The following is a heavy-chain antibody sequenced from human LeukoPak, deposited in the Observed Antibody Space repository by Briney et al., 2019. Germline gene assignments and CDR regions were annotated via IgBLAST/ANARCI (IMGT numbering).Heavy chain of an antibody. CDR1: GHGIHNSY. Sequence: PSETLSLTCTVSGHGIHNSYCNWIRQPARKGLEWIGRIYSTGSTNYHPSLRRRVTMSVATPKNQFSRNVSSVAASDPAIYYCSRGVGLKYCFDSWGQGTLVTVCS. V-gene: IGHV4-4*07. J-gene: IGHJ4*02. CDR3: SRGVGLKYCFDS. D-gene: IGHD3-16*01. CDR2: IYSTGST.